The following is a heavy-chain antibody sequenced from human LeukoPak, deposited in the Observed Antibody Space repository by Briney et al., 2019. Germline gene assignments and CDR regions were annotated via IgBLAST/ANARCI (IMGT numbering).Heavy chain of an antibody. CDR1: GYTFVRHG. V-gene: IGHV1-18*01. J-gene: IGHJ4*02. CDR2: ISAYDAKT. CDR3: ARDGRSPGPMFSDY. D-gene: IGHD3-10*02. Sequence: GASVTVSCKASGYTFVRHGVNWVRQAPGQGLEWMGWISAYDAKTHYAERLQGRVTMTRDISASTVYMELRSLTSDDTAVYYCARDGRSPGPMFSDYWGQGTLVTVSS.